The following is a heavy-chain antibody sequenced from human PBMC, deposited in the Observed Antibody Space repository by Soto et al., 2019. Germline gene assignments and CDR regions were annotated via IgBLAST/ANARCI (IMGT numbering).Heavy chain of an antibody. CDR2: INPNSGGT. Sequence: ASVKVSCKASGYSFTGYYIHWVRQAPRQGLEWLGWINPNSGGTNYAQKFQGWVTMTRDTSISTAYMELSRLRSDDTAVYYCASSAAGPGSGMYVWGQGNTVTVS. CDR1: GYSFTGYY. J-gene: IGHJ6*02. V-gene: IGHV1-2*04. D-gene: IGHD6-13*01. CDR3: ASSAAGPGSGMYV.